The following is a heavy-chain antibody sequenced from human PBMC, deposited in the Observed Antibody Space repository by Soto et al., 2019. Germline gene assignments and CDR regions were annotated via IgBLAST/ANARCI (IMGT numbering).Heavy chain of an antibody. D-gene: IGHD1-26*01. CDR2: IYYSGST. Sequence: ETLSLTCTVSGGSISSYYWSWIRQPPGKGLEWIGYIYYSGSTNYNPSLKSRVTISVDTSKNQFSLKLSSVTAADTAVYYCARGGGGSYGSYYFDYWGQGTLVTVSS. V-gene: IGHV4-59*01. CDR3: ARGGGGSYGSYYFDY. J-gene: IGHJ4*02. CDR1: GGSISSYY.